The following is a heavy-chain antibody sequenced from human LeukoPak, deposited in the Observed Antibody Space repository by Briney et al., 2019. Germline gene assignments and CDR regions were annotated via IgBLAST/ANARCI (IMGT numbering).Heavy chain of an antibody. CDR2: ISAYNGNT. V-gene: IGHV1-18*01. D-gene: IGHD1-26*01. CDR3: ARPRYSGSYQGYYYYGMDV. Sequence: ASVKVSCKASGYTFTSYGISWVRQAPGQGLEWMGWISAYNGNTNYAQKLQGRVTMTTDTSTSTAYMELSSLRSEDTAVYYCARPRYSGSYQGYYYYGMDVWGQGTTVTVSS. J-gene: IGHJ6*02. CDR1: GYTFTSYG.